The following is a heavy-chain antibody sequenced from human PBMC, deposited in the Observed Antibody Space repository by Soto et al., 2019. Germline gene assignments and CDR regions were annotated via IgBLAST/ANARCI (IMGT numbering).Heavy chain of an antibody. CDR3: AKTSYSSSSDWFDP. D-gene: IGHD6-6*01. J-gene: IGHJ5*02. CDR1: GVTFSSYS. Sequence: EVQLLESGGGLVQPGGSLRLSCAASGVTFSSYSMSWVRQAPGKGLEWVSAISGSGGSTYYADSVKGRFTISRDKSKNTLDLQMNSLRAEDTGVYYCAKTSYSSSSDWFDPWGQGTLVTVSS. V-gene: IGHV3-23*01. CDR2: ISGSGGST.